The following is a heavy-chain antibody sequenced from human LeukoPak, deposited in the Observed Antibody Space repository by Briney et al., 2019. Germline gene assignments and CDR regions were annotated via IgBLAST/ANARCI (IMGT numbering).Heavy chain of an antibody. Sequence: GGSLRLSCAASGFIFSSYSMNWVRQAPGKGLEWVAHTGSGVTYAVSVKGRFTISRDNAKNSLYLQMNSLRAEDTAVYYCAKEGGNDYGGYGGIFDYWGQGTLVTVSS. V-gene: IGHV3-21*05. CDR3: AKEGGNDYGGYGGIFDY. D-gene: IGHD4-17*01. J-gene: IGHJ4*02. CDR2: TGSGVT. CDR1: GFIFSSYS.